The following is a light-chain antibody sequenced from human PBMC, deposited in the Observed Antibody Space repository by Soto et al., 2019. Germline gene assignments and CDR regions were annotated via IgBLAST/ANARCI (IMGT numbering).Light chain of an antibody. Sequence: EKGMKQSAAALSVPPGERATLSCRASQSVSSNLGWYQQKPGQAPRLVIHGASTRATDFPARFSGSGSGTEFTLTISILQSEDIAVYYCHEYYSWPRTFGQGTRL. J-gene: IGKJ1*01. V-gene: IGKV3-15*01. CDR3: HEYYSWPRT. CDR2: GAS. CDR1: QSVSSN.